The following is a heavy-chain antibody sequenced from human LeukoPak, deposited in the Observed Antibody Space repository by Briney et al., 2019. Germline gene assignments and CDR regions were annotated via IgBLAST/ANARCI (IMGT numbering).Heavy chain of an antibody. J-gene: IGHJ3*02. CDR1: GFTFSSYA. D-gene: IGHD3-22*01. Sequence: GGSLSLSCAASGFTFSSYAMSWVRQAPGKGLEWVSAISGSGGSTYYADSVKGRFTISRDNSKNTLYLQMNSLRAEDTAVYYCAKDWYDSSGRNAFDIWGQGTMVTVSS. CDR2: ISGSGGST. CDR3: AKDWYDSSGRNAFDI. V-gene: IGHV3-23*01.